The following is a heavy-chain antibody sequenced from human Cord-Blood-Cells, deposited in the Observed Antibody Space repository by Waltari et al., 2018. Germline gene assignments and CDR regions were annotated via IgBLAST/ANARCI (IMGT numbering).Heavy chain of an antibody. J-gene: IGHJ4*02. V-gene: IGHV4-34*01. CDR3: ARGRPTYYDFWSGYYTGRYFDY. CDR1: GGSFSGYS. CDR2: INHSGST. Sequence: QVQLQQWGAGLLKPSETLSLTCAVYGGSFSGYSWSWIRPPPGTGLAWIGEINHSGSTNYNPSLKSRVTISVDTSKNQFSLKLSSVTAADTAVYYCARGRPTYYDFWSGYYTGRYFDYWGQGTLVTVSS. D-gene: IGHD3-3*01.